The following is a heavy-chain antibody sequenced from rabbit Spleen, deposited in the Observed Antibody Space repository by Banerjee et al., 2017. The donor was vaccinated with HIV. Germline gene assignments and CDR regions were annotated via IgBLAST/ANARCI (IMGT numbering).Heavy chain of an antibody. CDR1: GFSFSSSYW. V-gene: IGHV1S45*01. CDR2: IYADYGST. D-gene: IGHD1-1*01. CDR3: ARDTSSSFSSYGMDL. Sequence: QEQLVESGGGLVQPEGSLTLTCTASGFSFSSSYWICWVRQAPGKGLELIACIYADYGSTDYASWAKGRFTISKTSSTTVTPQMTSLTAADTATYFCARDTSSSFSSYGMDLWGPGTLVTVS. J-gene: IGHJ6*01.